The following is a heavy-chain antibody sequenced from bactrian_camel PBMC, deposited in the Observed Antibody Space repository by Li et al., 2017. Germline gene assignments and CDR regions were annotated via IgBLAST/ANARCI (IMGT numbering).Heavy chain of an antibody. V-gene: IGHV3S6*01. CDR2: ISDDGAET. CDR3: VNPRCNGDSCWFGY. J-gene: IGHJ4*01. CDR1: GFTFSDYY. Sequence: VQLVESGGGLVQPGGSLRLSCAASGFTFSDYYVTWVRQAPGKGLEWVSSISDDGAETYYTASVKCRFTISADSAKNTGYLQMNSLKSEDTGLYYWVNPRCNGDSCWFGYWGQGTEVTVS. D-gene: IGHD1*01.